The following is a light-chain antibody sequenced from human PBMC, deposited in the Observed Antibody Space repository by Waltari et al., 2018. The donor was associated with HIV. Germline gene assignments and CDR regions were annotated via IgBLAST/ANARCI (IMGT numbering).Light chain of an antibody. J-gene: IGKJ1*01. CDR2: IVS. Sequence: DIQMTQSPASLSAYVGDRVSITCRSSQTISRYLNWYQQKPGEAPKLLIYIVSNLQTWVPSRFSGSGSGTEFTLTISYLQPEDFATCYCQQTYDNPRTFGQGTKVEIK. CDR1: QTISRY. CDR3: QQTYDNPRT. V-gene: IGKV1-39*01.